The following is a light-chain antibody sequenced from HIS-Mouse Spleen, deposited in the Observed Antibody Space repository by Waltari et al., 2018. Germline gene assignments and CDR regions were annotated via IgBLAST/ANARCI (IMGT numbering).Light chain of an antibody. V-gene: IGLV3-10*01. CDR1: AFPKKS. CDR3: YSTDSSGNHRV. CDR2: EDS. Sequence: SYELTQPPSVSVSPGPTARITCSGDAFPKKSSYWYQQKSGQAPVLVIYEDSKRPSGIPERFSGSSSGTMATLTISGAQVEDEADYYCYSTDSSGNHRVFGGGTKLTVL. J-gene: IGLJ2*01.